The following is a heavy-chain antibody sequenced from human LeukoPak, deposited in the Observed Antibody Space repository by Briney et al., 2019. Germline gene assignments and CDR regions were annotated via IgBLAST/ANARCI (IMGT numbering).Heavy chain of an antibody. CDR1: GFTFSSYS. V-gene: IGHV3-21*01. CDR2: ISSSSSYI. D-gene: IGHD3-10*02. CDR3: AELGITMIGGF. J-gene: IGHJ6*04. Sequence: GGSLRLSCAASGFTFSSYSMNWVRQGPGKGLEWVSSISSSSSYIYYADSVKGRFTISRDNAKNSLYLQMNSLRAEDTAVYYCAELGITMIGGFWGKGTTVTISS.